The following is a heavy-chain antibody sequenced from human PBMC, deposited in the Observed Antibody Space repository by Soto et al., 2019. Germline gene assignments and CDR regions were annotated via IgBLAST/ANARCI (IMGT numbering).Heavy chain of an antibody. J-gene: IGHJ5*02. Sequence: QVQLVQSGAEVKKPGSSVKVSCKASGGTFSSYAISWVRQAPGQGLEWMGGIIPLFGTAYWPQKLQGRVTITADESSRTAYMELSSLRSDDTAVYYWARGITGTINWFDPWGQGTLVTVPS. CDR1: GGTFSSYA. CDR3: ARGITGTINWFDP. V-gene: IGHV1-69*12. D-gene: IGHD1-20*01. CDR2: IIPLFGTA.